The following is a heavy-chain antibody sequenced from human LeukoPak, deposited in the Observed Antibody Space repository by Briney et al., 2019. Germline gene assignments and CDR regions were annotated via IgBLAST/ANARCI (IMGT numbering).Heavy chain of an antibody. Sequence: KASETLSLTCAVYGGSFSGYYWSWIRQPPGKGLEWIGEINHSGSTNYNPSLKSRVTISVDTSKNQFSLKLSSVTAADTAVYYCARATYSGYEYFDYWGQGTLVTGSS. CDR2: INHSGST. CDR3: ARATYSGYEYFDY. CDR1: GGSFSGYY. D-gene: IGHD5-12*01. V-gene: IGHV4-34*01. J-gene: IGHJ4*02.